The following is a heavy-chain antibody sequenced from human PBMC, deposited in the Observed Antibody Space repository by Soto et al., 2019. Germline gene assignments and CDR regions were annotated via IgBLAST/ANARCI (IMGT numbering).Heavy chain of an antibody. CDR3: TTQKLEGIFGVVILHGMDV. J-gene: IGHJ6*02. CDR2: IKSKNDGGTT. D-gene: IGHD3-3*01. Sequence: PGGSLRLSYAASGFTFSNAWMSWVRQAPGKGLEWVGRIKSKNDGGTTDYAAPVKGRFTISRDDSKNTLYLQMNSLKTEDTAVYYCTTQKLEGIFGVVILHGMDVWGQGTTVTVSS. CDR1: GFTFSNAW. V-gene: IGHV3-15*01.